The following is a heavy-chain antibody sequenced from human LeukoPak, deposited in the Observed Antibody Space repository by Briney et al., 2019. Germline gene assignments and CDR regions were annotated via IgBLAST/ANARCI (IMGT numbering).Heavy chain of an antibody. CDR2: INPSGDST. CDR1: GYTFTSYD. V-gene: IGHV1-46*01. J-gene: IGHJ4*02. D-gene: IGHD2-21*02. Sequence: ASVKVSCKASGYTFTSYDMHWVRQAPGQGLEWMGIINPSGDSTSYAQKFQGRVTMTRDTSSSTVYMELSSLRSEDTAVYYCASVLYCGADCYSGRYFFDYWGQGTLVTVSS. CDR3: ASVLYCGADCYSGRYFFDY.